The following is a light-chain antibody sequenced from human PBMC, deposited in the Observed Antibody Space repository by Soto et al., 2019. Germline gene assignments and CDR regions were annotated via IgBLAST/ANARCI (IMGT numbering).Light chain of an antibody. CDR1: SSDVGGFNY. CDR2: DVT. Sequence: QSVLTQPASVSGSPGQSITISCTGTSSDVGGFNYVSWYQQHPGKAPKLMIYDVTNRPSGGSYRFSGSKSGNTASLTISGPQAEDEADYYTDASTSCSSYVVGARTKVTGL. V-gene: IGLV2-14*03. CDR3: DASTSCSSYV. J-gene: IGLJ1*01.